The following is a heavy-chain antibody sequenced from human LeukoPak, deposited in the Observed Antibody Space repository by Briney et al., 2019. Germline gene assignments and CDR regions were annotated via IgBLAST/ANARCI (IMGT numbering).Heavy chain of an antibody. CDR3: AKTGIVGATPYFQH. Sequence: SETLSLTCTVPGGSISSYYWSWIRQPPGKGLEWIGYIYYSGSTNYNPSLKSRVTISVDTSKNQFSLKLSSVTAADTAVYYCAKTGIVGATPYFQHWGQGTLVTVSS. CDR2: IYYSGST. J-gene: IGHJ1*01. V-gene: IGHV4-59*01. CDR1: GGSISSYY. D-gene: IGHD1-26*01.